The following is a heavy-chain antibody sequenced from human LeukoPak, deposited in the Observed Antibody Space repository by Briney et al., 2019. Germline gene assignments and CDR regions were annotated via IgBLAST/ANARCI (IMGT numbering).Heavy chain of an antibody. Sequence: PSETLSLTCTVSGGSISGCNWNWIRHPAGKGLEWIGRISTGGNSAYNPSLKSRITLSLDTTKNQLSLNLTSVTAADTTMYYCARSLVGSTYFDYWGQGTLVTVSS. CDR1: GGSISGCN. J-gene: IGHJ4*02. CDR2: ISTGGNS. CDR3: ARSLVGSTYFDY. V-gene: IGHV4-4*07. D-gene: IGHD2-2*01.